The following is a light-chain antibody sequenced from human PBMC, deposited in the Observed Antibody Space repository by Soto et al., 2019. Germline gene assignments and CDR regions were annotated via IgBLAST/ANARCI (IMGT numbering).Light chain of an antibody. CDR1: SSDIGGYNY. J-gene: IGLJ2*01. CDR2: DVT. V-gene: IGLV2-14*03. Sequence: QSALTQPASVSGSPGQSITIFCIGTSSDIGGYNYVSWYQQHPGKAPKLMIYDVTNRPSGVSNRFSGSKSGNTASLTISGLQAEDEADYYCSSYTTSSTLGVFGGGSKLTVL. CDR3: SSYTTSSTLGV.